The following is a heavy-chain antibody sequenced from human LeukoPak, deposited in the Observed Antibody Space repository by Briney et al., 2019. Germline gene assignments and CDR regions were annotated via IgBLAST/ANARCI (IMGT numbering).Heavy chain of an antibody. CDR2: INHSGST. J-gene: IGHJ4*02. CDR3: ASEDYDFWSGRQRYYFDY. D-gene: IGHD3-3*01. Sequence: PSETLSLTCVVYGGSFSGYYWSWIRQPPGKGLEWIGEINHSGSTNYNPSLKSRVTMSVDTSKNQFSLKLSSVTAADTAVYYCASEDYDFWSGRQRYYFDYWGQGTLVTVSS. CDR1: GGSFSGYY. V-gene: IGHV4-34*01.